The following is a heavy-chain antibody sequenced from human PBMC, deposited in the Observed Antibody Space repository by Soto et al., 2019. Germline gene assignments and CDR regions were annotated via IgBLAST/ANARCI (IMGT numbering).Heavy chain of an antibody. CDR2: IFISSSYI. D-gene: IGHD1-26*01. CDR1: GFTFSSYS. CDR3: ARVPYGGSYWREFDY. Sequence: EVQLVESGGGLVKPGGSLRLSCAASGFTFSSYSMNWVRQARGKGLEWVSSIFISSSYIYYADSVKGRFTISRDNAKNSLYLQMNSLRADDTAVYYCARVPYGGSYWREFDYWGQGTLVTVSS. J-gene: IGHJ4*02. V-gene: IGHV3-21*01.